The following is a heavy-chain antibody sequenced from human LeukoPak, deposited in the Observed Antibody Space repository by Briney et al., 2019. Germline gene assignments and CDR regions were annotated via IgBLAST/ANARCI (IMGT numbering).Heavy chain of an antibody. V-gene: IGHV4-34*01. CDR3: ARLSYYDFWSRFDP. J-gene: IGHJ5*02. CDR2: INHSGST. CDR1: GGSFSGYY. Sequence: KPSETLSLTCAVYGGSFSGYYRSWIRQPPGKGLEWIGEINHSGSTNYNPSLKSRVTISVDTSKNQFSLKLSSVTAADTAVYYCARLSYYDFWSRFDPWGQGTLVTVSS. D-gene: IGHD3-3*01.